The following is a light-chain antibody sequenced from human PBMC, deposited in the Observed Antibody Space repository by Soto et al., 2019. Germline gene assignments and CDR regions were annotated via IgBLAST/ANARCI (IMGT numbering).Light chain of an antibody. CDR3: QVWDTNSDHWV. CDR1: NIGSKS. V-gene: IGLV3-21*04. CDR2: YDS. Sequence: SYELTQPPSVSVAPGKTAKITCGGDNIGSKSVHWYQQKPGQAPVLVIYYDSDRSSGIPERLSGSNSGNTATLTISRVEAGDEADYYCQVWDTNSDHWVFGGGTKLTVL. J-gene: IGLJ3*02.